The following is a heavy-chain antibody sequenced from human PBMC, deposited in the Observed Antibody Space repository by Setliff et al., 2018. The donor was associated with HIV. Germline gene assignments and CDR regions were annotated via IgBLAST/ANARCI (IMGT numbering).Heavy chain of an antibody. CDR1: GGSISSYY. D-gene: IGHD3-3*01. V-gene: IGHV4-59*01. Sequence: SETLSLTCTVSGGSISSYYWSWIRQPPGKGLEWIGYIYYSGSTNYNPSLKSRVTIAADTSKNQFSLKLSYVIAADTPVYYCARIFGDQGYYYGLDVWGQGTTVTVS. J-gene: IGHJ6*02. CDR2: IYYSGST. CDR3: ARIFGDQGYYYGLDV.